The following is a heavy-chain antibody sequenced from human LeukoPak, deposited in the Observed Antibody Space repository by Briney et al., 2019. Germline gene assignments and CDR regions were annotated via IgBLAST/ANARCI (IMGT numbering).Heavy chain of an antibody. J-gene: IGHJ4*02. CDR3: AKSMTTITPDY. D-gene: IGHD5-24*01. V-gene: IGHV3-30*18. CDR2: ISFDGSYK. CDR1: GFTFSSYG. Sequence: PGRSLRLSCAASGFTFSSYGMHWVRQAPGKGLEWVAVISFDGSYKYYADSVKGRFTISRDNSKNRLYLQMSSLRAEDTAVYYCAKSMTTITPDYWGLGTLVTVSS.